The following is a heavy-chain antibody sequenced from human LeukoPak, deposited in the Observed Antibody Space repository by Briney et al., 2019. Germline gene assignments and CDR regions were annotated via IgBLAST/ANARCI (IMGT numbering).Heavy chain of an antibody. CDR1: GYTFTSYD. V-gene: IGHV1-8*03. CDR3: ARPLTGDSDAFDI. J-gene: IGHJ3*02. Sequence: ASVRVSCTASGYTFTSYDINWVRQATGQGLEWMGWMNPNSGNTGYAQKFQGRVTITRNTSISTAYMELSSLRSEDTAVYYCARPLTGDSDAFDIWGQGTMVTVSS. CDR2: MNPNSGNT. D-gene: IGHD7-27*01.